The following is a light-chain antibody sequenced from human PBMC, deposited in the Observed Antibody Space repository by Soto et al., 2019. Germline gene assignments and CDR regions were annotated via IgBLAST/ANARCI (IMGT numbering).Light chain of an antibody. CDR1: SSDVGGYNY. CDR2: DVS. V-gene: IGLV2-14*01. J-gene: IGLJ3*02. CDR3: SSYTISSTWV. Sequence: QSVLTQPASVSGSPGQSITISCTGTSSDVGGYNYVSWYQQHPGKAPKLMIYDVSNRPSGVSNRFSGFKSGNTASLTISGLQAEDEADYYCSSYTISSTWVFGGGTKVTVL.